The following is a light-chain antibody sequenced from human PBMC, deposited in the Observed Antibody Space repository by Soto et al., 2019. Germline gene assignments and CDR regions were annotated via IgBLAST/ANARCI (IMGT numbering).Light chain of an antibody. J-gene: IGKJ1*01. CDR2: DAS. Sequence: DIQMTQSPSTLSASVGDRVTITCRASQSISGWLAWYQQKPGKAPKLLIYDASNLASGIPARFSGSGSGTEFTLTISSLQPDDFATYYCQQYGSFPWSFGQGTKVEIK. V-gene: IGKV1-5*01. CDR1: QSISGW. CDR3: QQYGSFPWS.